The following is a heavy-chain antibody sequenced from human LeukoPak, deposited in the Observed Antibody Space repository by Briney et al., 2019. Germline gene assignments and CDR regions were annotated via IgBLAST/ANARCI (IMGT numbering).Heavy chain of an antibody. CDR2: IYYSGST. J-gene: IGHJ3*02. Sequence: SETLSLTCTVSGGSISSYYWSWIRQPPGKGLEWIGYIYYSGSTNYNPSLKSRVTISVDTSKNQFSLKLSSVTAADTAVYYYARSPRAVDIWSQGTMVTVSS. V-gene: IGHV4-59*08. CDR3: ARSPRAVDI. CDR1: GGSISSYY.